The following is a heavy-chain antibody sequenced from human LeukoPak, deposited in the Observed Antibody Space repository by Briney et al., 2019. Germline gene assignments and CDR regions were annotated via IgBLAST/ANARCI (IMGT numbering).Heavy chain of an antibody. D-gene: IGHD6-13*01. J-gene: IGHJ5*02. CDR3: AREATIAAQGNWFDP. CDR2: IYHSGST. V-gene: IGHV4-34*01. CDR1: GGSFSGYY. Sequence: PSETLSLTCAVYGGSFSGYYWSWIRQPPGKGLEWIGEIYHSGSTNYNPSLKSRVTISVDKSKNQFSLKLSSVTAADTAVYYCAREATIAAQGNWFDPWGQGTLVTVSS.